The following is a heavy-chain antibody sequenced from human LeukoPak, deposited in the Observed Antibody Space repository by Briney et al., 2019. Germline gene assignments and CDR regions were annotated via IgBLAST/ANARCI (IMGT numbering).Heavy chain of an antibody. V-gene: IGHV4-59*01. J-gene: IGHJ4*02. D-gene: IGHD3-10*01. CDR1: GGSISSYY. Sequence: PSETLSLTXTVSGGSISSYYWSWIRQPPGKGLEWIGYIYYSGSTNYNPSLKSRVTISVDTSKNQFSLKLSSVTAADTAVYYCARDKVRFDYWGQGTLVTVSS. CDR3: ARDKVRFDY. CDR2: IYYSGST.